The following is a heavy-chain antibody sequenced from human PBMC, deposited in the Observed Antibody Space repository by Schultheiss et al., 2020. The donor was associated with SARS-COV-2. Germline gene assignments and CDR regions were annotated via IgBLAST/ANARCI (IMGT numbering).Heavy chain of an antibody. CDR3: AREPRTYSSGLYDYYYYMDV. Sequence: SETLSLTCAVYGGSFSGYYWSWIRQPPGKGLEWIGSIYYSGSTYYNPSLKSRVTISVDTSKNQFSLKLSSVTAADTAVYYCAREPRTYSSGLYDYYYYMDVWGKGTTVTVSS. J-gene: IGHJ6*03. D-gene: IGHD6-19*01. CDR2: IYYSGST. V-gene: IGHV4-34*09. CDR1: GGSFSGYY.